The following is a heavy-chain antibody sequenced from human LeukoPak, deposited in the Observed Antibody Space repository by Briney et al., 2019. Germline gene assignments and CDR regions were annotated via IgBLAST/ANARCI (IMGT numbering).Heavy chain of an antibody. D-gene: IGHD2-2*01. CDR2: IYYSGST. CDR1: GGSISSGGYY. CDR3: ARTGYCRSPRCYLDY. J-gene: IGHJ4*02. V-gene: IGHV4-30-4*08. Sequence: SETLSLTCTVSGGSISSGGYYWSWIRQPPGKGLEWIGYIYYSGSTYYNPSLKSRVTISVDTSKNQFSLKLSSVTAADTAVYYCARTGYCRSPRCYLDYWGQGTLVTVSS.